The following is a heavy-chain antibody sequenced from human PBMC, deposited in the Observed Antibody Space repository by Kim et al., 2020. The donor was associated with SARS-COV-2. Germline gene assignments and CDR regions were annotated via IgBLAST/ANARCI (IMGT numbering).Heavy chain of an antibody. V-gene: IGHV1-3*01. CDR2: INAGSGNT. Sequence: ASVKVSCKASGYTFSNYAMHWVRQAPGQRLEWMGWINAGSGNTEYSQKFQGRLIITRDTSASTAXMELSSLRSEDTAVYYCARGGAVLRFLXWLSSYFDY. CDR3: ARGGAVLRFLXWLSSYFDY. D-gene: IGHD3-3*01. J-gene: IGHJ4*01. CDR1: GYTFSNYA.